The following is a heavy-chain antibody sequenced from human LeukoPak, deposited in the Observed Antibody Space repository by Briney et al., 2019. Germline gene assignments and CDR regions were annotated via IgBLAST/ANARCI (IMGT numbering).Heavy chain of an antibody. D-gene: IGHD3-10*01. V-gene: IGHV4-34*01. CDR1: GGSFSGYY. CDR2: INHSGST. J-gene: IGHJ4*02. CDR3: ARGPGVRGVITDY. Sequence: PSETLSLTCAVYGGSFSGYYWSWIRQPTGKGLEWIGEINHSGSTNYNPSLKSRVTISVDTSKNQFSLKLSSVTAADTAVYYCARGPGVRGVITDYWGQRTLVTVSS.